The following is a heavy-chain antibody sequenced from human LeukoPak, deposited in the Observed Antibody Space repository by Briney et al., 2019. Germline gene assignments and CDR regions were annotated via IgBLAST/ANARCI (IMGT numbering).Heavy chain of an antibody. V-gene: IGHV1-2*02. CDR1: GYTFTGCY. D-gene: IGHD1-1*01. CDR3: ARSITATGH. CDR2: INPDSGGT. J-gene: IGHJ4*02. Sequence: ASVKVSCKASGYTFTGCYIHWVRQAPGQGLEWMGYINPDSGGTNYAQKFQGRVTMTRDTSISTAYMELSGLTSDDTAVYYCARSITATGHWGQGTLVTVSS.